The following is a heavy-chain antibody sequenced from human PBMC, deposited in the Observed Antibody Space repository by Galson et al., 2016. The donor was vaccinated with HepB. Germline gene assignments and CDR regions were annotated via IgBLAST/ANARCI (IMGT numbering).Heavy chain of an antibody. J-gene: IGHJ6*02. Sequence: PALVKPTQTLTLTCTFSGFSLSTRGMCVTWIRQPPGKALEWLARIDWDDDNYYSSSLKTRLAISKDTSKNQVVLTMTNMDPVDTATYYCAREIFGVTTMSEYYYCGVDVWGQGTTVTVSS. V-gene: IGHV2-70*11. CDR3: AREIFGVTTMSEYYYCGVDV. CDR1: GFSLSTRGMC. CDR2: IDWDDDN. D-gene: IGHD3-3*01.